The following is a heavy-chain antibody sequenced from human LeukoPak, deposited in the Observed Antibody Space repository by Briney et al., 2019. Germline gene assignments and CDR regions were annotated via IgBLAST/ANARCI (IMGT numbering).Heavy chain of an antibody. J-gene: IGHJ5*02. Sequence: GASVKVSCKASGYTFTSSGISWVRQAPGQGLEWMGWISAYNGNTNYAQKLQGRVTMTTDTSTSAAYMELRSLRSDDTAVYYCARGYPYYDILTVRFDPWGQGTLVTVSS. CDR2: ISAYNGNT. D-gene: IGHD3-9*01. CDR3: ARGYPYYDILTVRFDP. CDR1: GYTFTSSG. V-gene: IGHV1-18*01.